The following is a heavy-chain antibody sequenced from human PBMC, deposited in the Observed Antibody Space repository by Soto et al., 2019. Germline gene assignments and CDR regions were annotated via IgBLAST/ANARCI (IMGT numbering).Heavy chain of an antibody. CDR1: GFTFSSYA. Sequence: QAQLVESGGGVVQPGRSLRLSCAASGFTFSSYAMSWVRQAPGKGLECVAATSYDGSKEYYTDSVKGRFTVSRDNSKNTLDLQMNSLRAEDTALYYCAGVVYGGNSVSSYWGQGTLVTVAS. V-gene: IGHV3-30*04. CDR3: AGVVYGGNSVSSY. CDR2: TSYDGSKE. D-gene: IGHD2-8*02. J-gene: IGHJ4*02.